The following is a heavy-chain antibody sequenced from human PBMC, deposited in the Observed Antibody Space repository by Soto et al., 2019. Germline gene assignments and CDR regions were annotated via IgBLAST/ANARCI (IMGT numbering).Heavy chain of an antibody. CDR2: ISWNSGSI. D-gene: IGHD3-3*01. CDR1: GFTFDDYA. V-gene: IGHV3-9*01. J-gene: IGHJ6*03. CDR3: GKDVWSGYYGTYYYYMDV. Sequence: EVQLVESGGGLVQPGRSVRLSCAASGFTFDDYAMHWVRQAPGKGLEWVAGISWNSGSIGYADSVKGRFTISRDNAKNSMYLQMNSMRAEDTALYYCGKDVWSGYYGTYYYYMDVWGKGTTVTVSS.